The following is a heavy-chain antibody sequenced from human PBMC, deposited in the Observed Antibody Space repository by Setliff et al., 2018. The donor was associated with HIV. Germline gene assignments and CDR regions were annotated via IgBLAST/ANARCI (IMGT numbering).Heavy chain of an antibody. CDR1: GYNFPTYG. J-gene: IGHJ4*02. CDR3: ARDHGGSQILDFFDD. CDR2: TSGYNDET. D-gene: IGHD1-26*01. Sequence: GASVKVSCKASGYNFPTYGISWVRQAPGQGLEWVGWTSGYNDETNYAQKFQGRVPMTTDTSTNIAYLEMGILRSDDTALYYCARDHGGSQILDFFDDWGQGTPVTVSS. V-gene: IGHV1-18*01.